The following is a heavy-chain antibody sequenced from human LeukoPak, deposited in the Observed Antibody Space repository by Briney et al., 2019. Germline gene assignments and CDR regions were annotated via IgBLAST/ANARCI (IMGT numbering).Heavy chain of an antibody. CDR1: GGSITGYY. V-gene: IGHV4-4*07. CDR2: IYTSDDI. CDR3: ARETVGYCSGGPCPYYFDS. D-gene: IGHD2-15*01. J-gene: IGHJ4*02. Sequence: SETLSLTCTVSGGSITGYYRSWIRRPAGKGLEWIARIYTSDDINYNPSLKSRVTLSVDTSKNQFSLNLKSVTAADMAVYYCARETVGYCSGGPCPYYFDSWGQGTLVTVSS.